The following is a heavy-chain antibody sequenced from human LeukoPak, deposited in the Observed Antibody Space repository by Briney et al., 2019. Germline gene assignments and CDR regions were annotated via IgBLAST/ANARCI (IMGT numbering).Heavy chain of an antibody. CDR3: ARGGGPRSYGMDV. J-gene: IGHJ6*02. CDR2: IRYDGSNK. D-gene: IGHD3-16*01. CDR1: GFTFSSYG. Sequence: GGSLRLSCAASGFTFSSYGMHWVRQAPGKGLEWVAFIRYDGSNKYYADSVKGRFTISRDNSKNTLYLQMNSLRAGDTAVYYCARGGGPRSYGMDVWGQGTTVTVSS. V-gene: IGHV3-30*02.